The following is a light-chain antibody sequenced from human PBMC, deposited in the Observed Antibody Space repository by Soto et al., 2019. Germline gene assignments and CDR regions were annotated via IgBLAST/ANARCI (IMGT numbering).Light chain of an antibody. J-gene: IGLJ3*02. CDR2: NTN. CDR3: AIWDDSLSVL. Sequence: QSFLPQPPSASGTPGQRVTISCSGGTSNIGTNTVNWYQQLPGTAPKLLIYNTNQRPAGVPDRFSGSKSGTSASLAISGLRSEDEASYFCAIWDDSLSVLFGRGTKLTVL. V-gene: IGLV1-44*01. CDR1: TSNIGTNT.